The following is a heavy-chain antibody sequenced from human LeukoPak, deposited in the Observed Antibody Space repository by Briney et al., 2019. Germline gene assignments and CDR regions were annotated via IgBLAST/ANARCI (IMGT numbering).Heavy chain of an antibody. CDR1: GGTFSSYA. CDR2: IIPIFGTA. J-gene: IGHJ4*02. CDR3: ARDLLVSSDYYDSSGCDY. V-gene: IGHV1-69*05. Sequence: ASVKVSCKASGGTFSSYAISWVRQAPGQGLEWMGRIIPIFGTANYAQKFQGRVTITTDESTITAYIELSSLRSEDTAVYYCARDLLVSSDYYDSSGCDYWGQGTLVTVSS. D-gene: IGHD3-22*01.